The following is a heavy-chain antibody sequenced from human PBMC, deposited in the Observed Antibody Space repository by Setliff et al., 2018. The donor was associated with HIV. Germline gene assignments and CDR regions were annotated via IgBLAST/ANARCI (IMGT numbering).Heavy chain of an antibody. CDR1: GGTFSNYA. D-gene: IGHD3-10*01. CDR3: ARGITMVRGPEENWFDP. Sequence: ASVKVSCKAPGGTFSNYAFSWVRQAPGQGLEWMGGLIPIVDITKSTQKSRDRVTFTADESTSTAYMELSSLRSEDTAVYYCARGITMVRGPEENWFDPWGQGTLVTVSS. V-gene: IGHV1-69*10. J-gene: IGHJ5*02. CDR2: LIPIVDIT.